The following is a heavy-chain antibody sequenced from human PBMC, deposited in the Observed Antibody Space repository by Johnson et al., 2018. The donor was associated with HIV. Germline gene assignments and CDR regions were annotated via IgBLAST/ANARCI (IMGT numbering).Heavy chain of an antibody. CDR1: GFTFSSYA. D-gene: IGHD2-2*01. V-gene: IGHV3-30*04. J-gene: IGHJ3*02. CDR2: ISYDGSNK. Sequence: QVQLVESGGGVVQPGRSLRLSCAASGFTFSSYAMHWVRQAPGKGLEWVAVISYDGSNKYYADSVKGRFTISRDNSKNTLYLQMNSLRAEDTALSYCAKSTQTTSARESGPYGAFDIWGQGTMVTVSS. CDR3: AKSTQTTSARESGPYGAFDI.